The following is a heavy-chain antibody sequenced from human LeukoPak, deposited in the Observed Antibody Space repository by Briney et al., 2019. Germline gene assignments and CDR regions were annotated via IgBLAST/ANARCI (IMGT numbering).Heavy chain of an antibody. CDR2: INWNGGST. CDR1: GFTFDDYG. J-gene: IGHJ4*02. CDR3: ARDVSSSWESSYYFDY. Sequence: GGSLRLSCAASGFTFDDYGMSWVRQAPGKGLEWVSGINWNGGSTGYADSVKGRFTISRDNAKNSLYLQMNSLRAEDTAVYYCARDVSSSWESSYYFDYWGQGTLVTVSS. D-gene: IGHD6-13*01. V-gene: IGHV3-20*04.